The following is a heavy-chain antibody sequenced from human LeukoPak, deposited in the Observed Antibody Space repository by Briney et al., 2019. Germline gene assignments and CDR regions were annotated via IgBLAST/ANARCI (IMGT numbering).Heavy chain of an antibody. V-gene: IGHV4-59*01. J-gene: IGHJ4*02. Sequence: SETLSLTCTVSGGSISSYYWSWIRQPPGRGLEWIGYIYYSGSTNYNPSLKSRVTISVDTSKNQFSLKLSSVTAADTAVYYCARFHGLQAFDYWGQGTLVIVSS. D-gene: IGHD4-17*01. CDR2: IYYSGST. CDR3: ARFHGLQAFDY. CDR1: GGSISSYY.